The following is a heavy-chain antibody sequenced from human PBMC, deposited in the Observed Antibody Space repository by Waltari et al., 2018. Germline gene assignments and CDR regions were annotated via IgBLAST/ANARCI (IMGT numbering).Heavy chain of an antibody. CDR3: ARADTSTSYFYYYMDV. Sequence: QVQLQESGPGLVKPSETLSLTCTVSGGSPITYYWSWVRQSPGKGLEWIGYIHYSGSSVYNPSLRSRVAISLDTPNNQFSLRLRSVTAADAAIYYCARADTSTSYFYYYMDVWGKGTTVTVSS. V-gene: IGHV4-59*01. J-gene: IGHJ6*03. D-gene: IGHD1-26*01. CDR1: GGSPITYY. CDR2: IHYSGSS.